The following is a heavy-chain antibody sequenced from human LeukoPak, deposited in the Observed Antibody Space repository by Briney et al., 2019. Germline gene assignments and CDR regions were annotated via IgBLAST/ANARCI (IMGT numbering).Heavy chain of an antibody. CDR2: IEGDGTGT. J-gene: IGHJ6*04. Sequence: PGGSLRLSCAASGFTSSDNWMHWVRQVPGKGLVWVSRIEGDGTGTVYADSVKGRFTISRDNAKNTLYLQMNSLRAEDTAVYYCTRDYYYRMDVWGKGTTVTVSS. CDR3: TRDYYYRMDV. V-gene: IGHV3-74*01. CDR1: GFTSSDNW.